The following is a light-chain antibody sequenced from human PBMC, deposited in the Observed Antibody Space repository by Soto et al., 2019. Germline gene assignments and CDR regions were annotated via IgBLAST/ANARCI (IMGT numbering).Light chain of an antibody. Sequence: QAVLTQPPSASGTPGQRVTISCSGSSSNIGSNTVNWYQQLPGTAPNLLIYSNHQRPSRVPDRFSGSKSGTSASLAISGLQSDDEADYYCAAWDDSLNGPVFGGGTKLTVL. V-gene: IGLV1-44*01. CDR2: SNH. CDR1: SSNIGSNT. CDR3: AAWDDSLNGPV. J-gene: IGLJ2*01.